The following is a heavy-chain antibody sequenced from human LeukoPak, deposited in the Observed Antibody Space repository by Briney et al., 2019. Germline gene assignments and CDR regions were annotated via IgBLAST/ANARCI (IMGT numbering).Heavy chain of an antibody. J-gene: IGHJ4*02. CDR3: AGVILTGSVDY. V-gene: IGHV4-34*01. CDR1: GGSFSGYY. D-gene: IGHD3-9*01. Sequence: SETLSLTCAVYGGSFSGYYWSWIRQPPGKGLEWIGEINHSGSTNYNPSLKSRVTISVDTSKNQFSLKLSPVTAADTAVYYCAGVILTGSVDYWGQGTLVTVPS. CDR2: INHSGST.